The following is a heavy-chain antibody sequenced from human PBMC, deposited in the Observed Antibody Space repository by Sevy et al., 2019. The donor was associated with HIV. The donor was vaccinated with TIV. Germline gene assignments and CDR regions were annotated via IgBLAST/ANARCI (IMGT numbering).Heavy chain of an antibody. J-gene: IGHJ4*02. CDR3: ARGSVLMLYAVFDY. V-gene: IGHV4-39*07. CDR1: GGSISSSSCY. Sequence: SETLSLTCTVSGGSISSSSCYWTWVRQTPGKGLEWLGEINHIGSTTYNPSLQSRLTMSVDTSKNQFSLKLSSVTAADTAMYYCARGSVLMLYAVFDYWGQGTLVTVSS. CDR2: INHIGST. D-gene: IGHD2-8*01.